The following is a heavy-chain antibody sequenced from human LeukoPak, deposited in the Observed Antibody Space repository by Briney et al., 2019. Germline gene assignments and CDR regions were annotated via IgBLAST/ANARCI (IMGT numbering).Heavy chain of an antibody. Sequence: ASVKVSCKASGYTFTGYYMHWVRQAPGQGLEWMGWINPNSGGTNYAQKFQGWVTMTRDTSISTAYMELSRLRSDDTAVYYCARDKCGGSCYAEPSDAFDIWGKGTMVTVSS. V-gene: IGHV1-2*04. CDR2: INPNSGGT. CDR3: ARDKCGGSCYAEPSDAFDI. CDR1: GYTFTGYY. J-gene: IGHJ3*02. D-gene: IGHD2-15*01.